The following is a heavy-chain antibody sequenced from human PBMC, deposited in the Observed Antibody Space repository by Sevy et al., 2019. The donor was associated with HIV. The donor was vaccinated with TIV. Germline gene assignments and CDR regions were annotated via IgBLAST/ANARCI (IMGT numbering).Heavy chain of an antibody. CDR1: GFTFSSYA. D-gene: IGHD3-22*01. J-gene: IGHJ4*02. CDR2: ISGSGGST. Sequence: GGSLRLSCAASGFTFSSYAMSWVRQAPGKGLEWVSAISGSGGSTYYADSVKGRFTISRDNSKNTLYLQMNNLRAEDTAVYYCAKDVPSYYYDSSGIDYWGQGTLVTVSS. V-gene: IGHV3-23*01. CDR3: AKDVPSYYYDSSGIDY.